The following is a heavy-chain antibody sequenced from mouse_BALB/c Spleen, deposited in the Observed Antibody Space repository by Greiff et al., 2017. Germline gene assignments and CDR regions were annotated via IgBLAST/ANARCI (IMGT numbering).Heavy chain of an antibody. CDR1: GFTFTDYY. D-gene: IGHD2-3*01. V-gene: IGHV7-3*02. CDR2: IRNKANGYTT. CDR3: ARDGYSFAY. J-gene: IGHJ3*01. Sequence: EVKLVESGGGLVQPGGSLRLSCATSGFTFTDYYMSWVRQPPGKALEWLGFIRNKANGYTTEYSASVKGRFTISRDNSQSILYLQMNTLRAEDSATYYCARDGYSFAYWGQGTLVTVSA.